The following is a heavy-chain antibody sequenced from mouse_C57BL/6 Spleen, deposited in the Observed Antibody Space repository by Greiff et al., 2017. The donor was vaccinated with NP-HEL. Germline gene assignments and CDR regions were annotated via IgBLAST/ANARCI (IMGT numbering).Heavy chain of an antibody. CDR3: ARPLAGMGFFDY. J-gene: IGHJ3*01. CDR1: GFTFSDYG. Sequence: EVQRVESGGGLVKPGGSLKLSCAASGFTFSDYGMHWVRQAPEKGLEWVAYISSGSSTLYYADTVKGRFTIFIDNAKNTLFLQMTSVRSDDTAMYNCARPLAGMGFFDYWGQGTLVTVSA. D-gene: IGHD2-10*02. V-gene: IGHV5-17*01. CDR2: ISSGSSTL.